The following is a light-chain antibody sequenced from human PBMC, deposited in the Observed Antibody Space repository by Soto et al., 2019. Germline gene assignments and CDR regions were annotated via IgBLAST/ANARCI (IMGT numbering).Light chain of an antibody. CDR2: ECS. CDR3: CSYAGSSTYVI. CDR1: SSDVGSYNL. V-gene: IGLV2-23*01. Sequence: QSVLTQPASVSGSPGQSITISCTGTSSDVGSYNLVSWYQQHPGKAPKLMIYECSKRPSGVSNRFSGSKSVNTASLTISGLQDEDEADYYCCSYAGSSTYVIFGGGTKLTVL. J-gene: IGLJ2*01.